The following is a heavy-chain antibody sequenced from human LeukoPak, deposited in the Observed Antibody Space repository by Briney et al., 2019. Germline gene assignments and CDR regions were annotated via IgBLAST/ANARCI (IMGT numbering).Heavy chain of an antibody. CDR1: GGSISSYY. CDR2: IYYSGST. V-gene: IGHV4-59*01. J-gene: IGHJ4*02. CDR3: ARKSPDYGDYVLFDY. Sequence: PSETLSLTCTVSGGSISSYYWSWIRQPPGKGLEWIGYIYYSGSTNYNPSLKSRVTISVDTSKNRFSLKLSSVTAADTAVYYCARKSPDYGDYVLFDYWGQGTLVTVSS. D-gene: IGHD4-17*01.